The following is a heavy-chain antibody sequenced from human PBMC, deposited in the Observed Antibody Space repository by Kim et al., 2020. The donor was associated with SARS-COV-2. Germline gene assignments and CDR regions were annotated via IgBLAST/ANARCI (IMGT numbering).Heavy chain of an antibody. D-gene: IGHD3-22*01. CDR3: ARARPYYYDSSGYYGY. Sequence: SETLSLTCTVSGGSVSSGSYYWSWIRQPPGKGLEWNGYIYYSGSTNYNPSLKSRVTISVDTSKNQFSLKLSSVTAADTAVYYCARARPYYYDSSGYYGYWGQGTLVTVSS. CDR1: GGSVSSGSYY. V-gene: IGHV4-61*01. CDR2: IYYSGST. J-gene: IGHJ4*02.